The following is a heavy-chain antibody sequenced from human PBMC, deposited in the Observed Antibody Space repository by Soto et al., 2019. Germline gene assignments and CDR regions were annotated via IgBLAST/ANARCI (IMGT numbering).Heavy chain of an antibody. V-gene: IGHV4-31*03. J-gene: IGHJ6*02. CDR3: ARVGYDGGNSPYYYGMDV. CDR1: GGSISSGGYY. D-gene: IGHD2-21*02. Sequence: SLTCTVSGGSISSGGYYWSWIRQHPGKGLEWIGYIYYSGSTYYNPSLKSRVTISVDTSKNQFSLKLSSVTAADTAVYYCARVGYDGGNSPYYYGMDVWGQGTTVTVSS. CDR2: IYYSGST.